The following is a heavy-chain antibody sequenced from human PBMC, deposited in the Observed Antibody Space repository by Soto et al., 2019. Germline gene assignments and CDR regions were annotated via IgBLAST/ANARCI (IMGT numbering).Heavy chain of an antibody. D-gene: IGHD3-22*01. CDR3: ARSYFYESSGYLLD. CDR2: SSGYNRNT. J-gene: IGHJ4*02. Sequence: QVQLVQSGTEVKKPGASEKVSCKASGYKFTNYGITWVRQAPGHGLEWMGWSSGYNRNTHYAQKLQGRVTMTTDSSTSTAYMELRSLRSDDTAVYYCARSYFYESSGYLLDWGQGTLVAVSS. CDR1: GYKFTNYG. V-gene: IGHV1-18*01.